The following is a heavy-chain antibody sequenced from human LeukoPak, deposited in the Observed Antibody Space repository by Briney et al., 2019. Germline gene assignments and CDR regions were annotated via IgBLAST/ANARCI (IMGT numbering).Heavy chain of an antibody. CDR3: ARQLVAPPLRDYYYMDV. CDR1: GGSISSGGYY. CDR2: IYYSGST. D-gene: IGHD6-6*01. V-gene: IGHV4-31*03. J-gene: IGHJ6*03. Sequence: SETLSLTCTVSGGSISSGGYYWSWIRQHPGKGLEWIGYIYYSGSTYSNPSLKSRITISVDTSKNQFSLKLTSVTAADTAVYYCARQLVAPPLRDYYYMDVWGKGTTVTVSS.